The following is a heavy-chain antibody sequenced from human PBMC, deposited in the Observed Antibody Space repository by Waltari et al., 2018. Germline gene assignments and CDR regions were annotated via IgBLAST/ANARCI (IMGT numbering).Heavy chain of an antibody. V-gene: IGHV4-34*01. CDR2: INHSGST. Sequence: QVQLQQWGAGLLKPSETLSLTCAVYGGSFSGYYRSWIRQPPGKGLEWIGEINHSGSTNYNPSLKSRVTISVDTSKNQFSLKLSSVTAADTAVYYCARGRRDGYKLNWYYFDYWGQGTLVTVSS. D-gene: IGHD5-12*01. CDR1: GGSFSGYY. CDR3: ARGRRDGYKLNWYYFDY. J-gene: IGHJ4*02.